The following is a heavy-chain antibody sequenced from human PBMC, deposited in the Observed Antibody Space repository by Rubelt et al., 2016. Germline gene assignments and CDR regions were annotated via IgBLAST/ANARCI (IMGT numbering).Heavy chain of an antibody. CDR3: ASRGRYYGSGSYPPRTGIVDY. Sequence: QVQLQQWGAGLLKPSETLSLTCAVYGGSFSGYYWSWIRQPPGKGLEWIGEINHSGSTNYNPSLKRRVTVAVGTSKNQCSLKLSPVTAADTAVYYCASRGRYYGSGSYPPRTGIVDYWGQGTLVTVSS. J-gene: IGHJ4*02. D-gene: IGHD3-10*01. V-gene: IGHV4-34*01. CDR2: INHSGST. CDR1: GGSFSGYY.